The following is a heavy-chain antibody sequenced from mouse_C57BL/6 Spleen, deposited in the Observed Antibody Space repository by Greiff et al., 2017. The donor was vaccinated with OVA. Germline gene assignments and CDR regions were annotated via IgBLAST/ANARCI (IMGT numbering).Heavy chain of an antibody. Sequence: VQLQQSGPELVKPGASVKISCKASGYAFSSSWMNWVKQRPGKGLEWIGRIYPGDGDTNYNGKFKGKATLTADKSSSTAYMQLSSLTSEDSAVDFCARGRTAQAFAYWGQGTLVTVSA. CDR3: ARGRTAQAFAY. CDR1: GYAFSSSW. CDR2: IYPGDGDT. V-gene: IGHV1-82*01. J-gene: IGHJ3*01. D-gene: IGHD3-2*02.